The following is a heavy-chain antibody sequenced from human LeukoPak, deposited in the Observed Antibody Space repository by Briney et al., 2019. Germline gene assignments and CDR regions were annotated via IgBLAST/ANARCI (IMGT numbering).Heavy chain of an antibody. Sequence: PSETLCLTCTVSGGSISTYYWSRIRQPPGKGLEWIGYIYYSGSTNYNPSLKSRVTISVDTSKNQFSLKLSSVTAADTAVYYCAREENAVFDSWGQGTLVTVPS. CDR3: AREENAVFDS. CDR1: GGSISTYY. V-gene: IGHV4-59*01. CDR2: IYYSGST. J-gene: IGHJ4*02. D-gene: IGHD2-2*01.